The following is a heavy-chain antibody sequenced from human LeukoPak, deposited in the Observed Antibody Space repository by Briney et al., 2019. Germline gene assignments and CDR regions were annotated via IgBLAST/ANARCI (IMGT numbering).Heavy chain of an antibody. CDR2: IYKDGATT. J-gene: IGHJ4*02. D-gene: IGHD3-10*01. Sequence: PGGSLRLSCAASRLTVSNSFLSVVRQAPGKGPEGLSIIYKDGATTSYADSAKGRFTISRDNSKDTLYLQMNSLTDEDTAVYYCARLVSGPVHVYLDNWGRGTLVTVSS. CDR3: ARLVSGPVHVYLDN. CDR1: RLTVSNSF. V-gene: IGHV3-66*01.